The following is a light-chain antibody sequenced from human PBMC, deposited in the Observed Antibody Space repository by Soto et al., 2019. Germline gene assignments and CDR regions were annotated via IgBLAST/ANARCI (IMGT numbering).Light chain of an antibody. J-gene: IGKJ1*01. CDR1: QNIYYN. V-gene: IGKV3-15*01. CDR2: RAS. Sequence: ILMTQSPAPVSVSPGESATLSCRASQNIYYNVAWYQHRPGQDPRLLIYRASTRAPGVPARFSGSGSGTEFTLTISSLQPEDFTVYSCLQYHNLWAVGQGTKVDIK. CDR3: LQYHNLWA.